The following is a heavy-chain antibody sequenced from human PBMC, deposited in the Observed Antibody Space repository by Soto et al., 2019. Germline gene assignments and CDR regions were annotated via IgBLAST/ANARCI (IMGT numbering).Heavy chain of an antibody. V-gene: IGHV4-59*01. J-gene: IGHJ4*02. CDR2: IYYSGST. CDR1: GGSISSYY. CDR3: ARVKYSGCGFPFDY. D-gene: IGHD5-12*01. Sequence: QVQLQESGPGLVKPSETLYLTCTVSGGSISSYYWSWIRQPPGKGLEWIGYIYYSGSTNYNPSLKSRVTISVDASTSQFYLELSSVSAEDTAVYYCARVKYSGCGFPFDYWGQGTLVTVSS.